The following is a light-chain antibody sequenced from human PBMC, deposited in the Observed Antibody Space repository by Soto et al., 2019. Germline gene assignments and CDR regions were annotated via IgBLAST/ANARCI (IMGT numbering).Light chain of an antibody. CDR2: NNN. V-gene: IGLV1-40*01. Sequence: QSVLTQPPSVSGAPGQRVTISCTGSSSNIGAGYDVHWYQQLPGTAPKLLIYNNNNRPSGVPDRFSGSKSGTSASLAITGLQAEFVFVYRCQSYYRLLRGYVFGTGTMGTDL. CDR1: SSNIGAGYD. J-gene: IGLJ1*01. CDR3: QSYYRLLRGYV.